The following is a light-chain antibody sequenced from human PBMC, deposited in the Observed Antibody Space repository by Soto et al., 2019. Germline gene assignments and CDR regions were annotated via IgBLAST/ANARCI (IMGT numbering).Light chain of an antibody. CDR2: GAS. CDR1: QSVSSN. J-gene: IGKJ1*01. Sequence: EIVMTQSPATLSVSPGERATLSCRASQSVSSNLAWYQQKPGQAPRLLIYGASTRATGIPARFSGSGSGTEFTLTINSLQSGDFAVYYCQQYNNWWTFGQGTKVDIK. V-gene: IGKV3-15*01. CDR3: QQYNNWWT.